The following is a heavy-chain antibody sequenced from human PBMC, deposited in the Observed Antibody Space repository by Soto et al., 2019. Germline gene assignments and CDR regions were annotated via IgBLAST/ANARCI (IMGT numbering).Heavy chain of an antibody. J-gene: IGHJ4*02. CDR1: GFTFSDYY. CDR2: ISSSGSTI. V-gene: IGHV3-11*01. CDR3: ARANRWNDLLEESFDY. D-gene: IGHD1-1*01. Sequence: GESLKISCAASGFTFSDYYMSWIRQAPGKGLEWVSYISSSGSTIYYADSVKGRFTISRDNAKNSLYLQMNSLRAEDTAVYYCARANRWNDLLEESFDYWGQGTLVTVSS.